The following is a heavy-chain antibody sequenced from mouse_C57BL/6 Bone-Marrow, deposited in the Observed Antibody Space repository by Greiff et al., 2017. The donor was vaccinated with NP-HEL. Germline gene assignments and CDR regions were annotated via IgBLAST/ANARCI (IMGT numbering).Heavy chain of an antibody. CDR2: ILPGSGST. Sequence: VQLQQSGAELMKPGASVKLSCKATGYTFTGYWIAWVKQRPGHGLEWIGEILPGSGSTNYHEKFKGKATFTADTSSNTAYMQLSSLTTEDSAIYYCARYDYDEGLYWYFDVWGTGTTVTVSS. D-gene: IGHD2-4*01. V-gene: IGHV1-9*01. J-gene: IGHJ1*03. CDR3: ARYDYDEGLYWYFDV. CDR1: GYTFTGYW.